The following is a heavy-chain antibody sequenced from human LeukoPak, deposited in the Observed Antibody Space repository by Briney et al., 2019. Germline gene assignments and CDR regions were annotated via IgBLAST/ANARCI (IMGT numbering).Heavy chain of an antibody. CDR3: ARGRRDVFDI. Sequence: ASVKVSCKASGYTFTSYGISWVRQAAGQGLEWMGWMNPHSGNTGYAQKFLGRITLTRNTSTSMAYMELTSLKSEDTAVYYCARGRRDVFDIWGQGTTVTVS. CDR1: GYTFTSYG. J-gene: IGHJ3*02. V-gene: IGHV1-8*03. CDR2: MNPHSGNT.